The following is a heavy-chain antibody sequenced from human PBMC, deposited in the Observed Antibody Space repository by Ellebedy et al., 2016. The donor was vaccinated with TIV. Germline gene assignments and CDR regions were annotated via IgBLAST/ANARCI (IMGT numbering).Heavy chain of an antibody. CDR1: GYKFINYG. J-gene: IGHJ4*02. CDR2: ISSHNGNS. V-gene: IGHV1-18*04. Sequence: AASVKVSCKASGYKFINYGYTWVRQAPGQGLEWVGYISSHNGNSNYGKNFEGRVTMTTDRPTATVFMELGSLRSDNTAMYYCARTRYSSSGPDFWGQGTLVTVSS. D-gene: IGHD3-22*01. CDR3: ARTRYSSSGPDF.